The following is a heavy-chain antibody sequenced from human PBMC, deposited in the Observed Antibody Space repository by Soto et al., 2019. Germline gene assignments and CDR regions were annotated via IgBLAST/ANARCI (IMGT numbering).Heavy chain of an antibody. Sequence: SETLSLTCSVSGGSSRGSYWRWIRQSPGKGLEWLGYLYYTGSTNYSPSLRSRVSISVDTSKNEFSLRLSSVTAADTAVYFCARSVAVPGAHIDYWGQGTQVTVSS. D-gene: IGHD6-19*01. CDR2: LYYTGST. CDR3: ARSVAVPGAHIDY. J-gene: IGHJ4*02. CDR1: GGSSRGSY. V-gene: IGHV4-59*01.